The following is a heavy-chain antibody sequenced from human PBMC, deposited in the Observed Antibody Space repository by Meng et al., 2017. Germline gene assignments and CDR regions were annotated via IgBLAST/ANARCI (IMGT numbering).Heavy chain of an antibody. V-gene: IGHV3-11*04. CDR3: ARDRDGYNWFDP. D-gene: IGHD5-24*01. CDR1: GFTFSDYY. Sequence: VQLVEAGGGLGKPGGSMSLSCAASGFTFSDYYMSWIRQAPGKGLEWVSYISSSGSTIYYADSVKGRFTISRDNSKNTLYLQMNSLRAEDTAVYYCARDRDGYNWFDPWGQGTLVTVSS. J-gene: IGHJ5*02. CDR2: ISSSGSTI.